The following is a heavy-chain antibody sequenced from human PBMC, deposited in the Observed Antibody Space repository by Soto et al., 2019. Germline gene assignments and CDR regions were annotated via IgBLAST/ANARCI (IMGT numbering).Heavy chain of an antibody. CDR2: IYYSGST. CDR1: GFSISSSSYY. J-gene: IGHJ5*02. CDR3: ARHVSSSWYLYWFDP. V-gene: IGHV4-39*01. D-gene: IGHD6-13*01. Sequence: PSDTLSLTCPVSGFSISSSSYYWGWIRPPPGKGLEWIGSIYYSGSTYYNPSLKSRVTISVDTSKNQFSLKLSSVTAADTAVYYCARHVSSSWYLYWFDPWGQGTLGNVS.